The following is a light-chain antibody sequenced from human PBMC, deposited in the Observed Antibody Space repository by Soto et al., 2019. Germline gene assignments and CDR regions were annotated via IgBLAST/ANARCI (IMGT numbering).Light chain of an antibody. CDR2: SNN. CDR3: AAWDDSLNDYV. CDR1: SSNIGSNT. V-gene: IGLV1-44*01. J-gene: IGLJ1*01. Sequence: QSVLTQPPSASGTPGQRVTISCSGSSSNIGSNTVNWYQQLPGTAPKLLIYSNNRRPSGVPDRFSGSKSGTSASLAISGLQSEDEADYYCAAWDDSLNDYVFGTGTKLTVL.